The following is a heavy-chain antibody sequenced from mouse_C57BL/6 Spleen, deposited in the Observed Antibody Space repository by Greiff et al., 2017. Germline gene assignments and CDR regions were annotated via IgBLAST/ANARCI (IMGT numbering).Heavy chain of an antibody. D-gene: IGHD2-1*01. Sequence: EVQVVESGGGLVKPGGSLKLSCAASGFTFSDYGMHWVRQAPETGLEWVAYISSGSSTIYYADTVKGRFTISRDNAKNTLFLQMTSLRSEDTAMYYCARQGYYGNYVGWFAYWGQGTLVTVSA. J-gene: IGHJ3*01. CDR2: ISSGSSTI. CDR3: ARQGYYGNYVGWFAY. V-gene: IGHV5-17*01. CDR1: GFTFSDYG.